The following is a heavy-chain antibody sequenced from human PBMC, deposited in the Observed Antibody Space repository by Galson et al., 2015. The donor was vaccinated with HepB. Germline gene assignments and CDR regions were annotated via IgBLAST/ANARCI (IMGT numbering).Heavy chain of an antibody. CDR1: GGSFSGYQ. Sequence: ETLSLTCGVYGGSFSGYQWSWLRQPPGEAPEWIGEISYRGSTSYSPSLKSRVTISLDTSKNQFSLELTSVTAADTAVYFCARGLRGGLGGRLELWGQGALVTISS. J-gene: IGHJ5*02. CDR2: ISYRGST. CDR3: ARGLRGGLGGRLEL. V-gene: IGHV4-34*01. D-gene: IGHD3-16*01.